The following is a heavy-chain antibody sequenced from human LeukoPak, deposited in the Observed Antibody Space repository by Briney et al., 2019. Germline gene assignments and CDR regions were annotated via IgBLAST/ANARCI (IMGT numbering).Heavy chain of an antibody. V-gene: IGHV1-2*02. CDR2: INPNSGGT. CDR1: GYTFTGYY. J-gene: IGHJ4*02. CDR3: ARHTVVRGVIVTLHY. Sequence: ASVKVSCKASGYTFTGYYLHWVGQAPGQGLEWMGWINPNSGGTNYVQKFQGRVTMTRDTSISTAYMELSRLRSDDTAVYYCARHTVVRGVIVTLHYSGQGTLVTVSS. D-gene: IGHD3-16*02.